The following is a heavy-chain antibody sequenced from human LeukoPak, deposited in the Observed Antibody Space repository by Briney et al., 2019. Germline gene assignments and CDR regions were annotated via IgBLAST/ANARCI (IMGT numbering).Heavy chain of an antibody. Sequence: PGGSLRLSCAASGFTFSSYAMSWVRQAPGKGLEWVANIKQDGSEKYYVDSVKGRFTISRDNAKNSLYLQMNSLRAEDTAVYYCARDCVEIRGVIIMCYFDYWGQGTLVTVSS. CDR1: GFTFSSYA. CDR2: IKQDGSEK. V-gene: IGHV3-7*01. J-gene: IGHJ4*02. CDR3: ARDCVEIRGVIIMCYFDY. D-gene: IGHD3-10*01.